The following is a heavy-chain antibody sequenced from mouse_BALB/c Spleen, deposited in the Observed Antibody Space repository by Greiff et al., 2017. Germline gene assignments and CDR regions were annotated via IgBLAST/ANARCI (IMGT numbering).Heavy chain of an antibody. Sequence: EVQLVESGGGLVQPGGSRKLSCAASGFTFSSFGMHWVRQAPEKGLEWVAYISDGGSYTYYPDSVKGRFTISRDNAKNNLYLQMSSLKSEDTAMYYCARDRTGTGAMDYWGQGTSVTVSA. CDR1: GFTFSSFG. D-gene: IGHD4-1*01. J-gene: IGHJ4*01. CDR3: ARDRTGTGAMDY. CDR2: ISDGGSYT. V-gene: IGHV5-4*02.